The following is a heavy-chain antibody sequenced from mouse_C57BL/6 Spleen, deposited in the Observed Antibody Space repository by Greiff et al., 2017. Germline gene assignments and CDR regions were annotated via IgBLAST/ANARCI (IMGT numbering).Heavy chain of an antibody. D-gene: IGHD1-1*01. CDR3: TRLYYYGSGGYFDV. CDR1: GYTFTDYE. CDR2: IDPETGGT. V-gene: IGHV1-15*01. J-gene: IGHJ1*03. Sequence: QVQLQQSGAELVRPGASVTLSCKASGYTFTDYEMHWVKQTPVHGLEWIGAIDPETGGTAYNQKFKGKAILTADKSSSTAYMELRSLTSEDSAVYYCTRLYYYGSGGYFDVWGTGTTVTVSS.